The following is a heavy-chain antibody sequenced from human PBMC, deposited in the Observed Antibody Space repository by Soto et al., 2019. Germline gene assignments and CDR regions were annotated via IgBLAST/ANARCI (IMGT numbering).Heavy chain of an antibody. CDR2: IWYDGSNK. V-gene: IGHV3-33*01. Sequence: QVQLVESGGGVVQGGRSLRLSCAASGFTFSSYGMHWVRQAPGKGLEWVAVIWYDGSNKYYADSVKGRFTISRDNSKNTLYLQVNSLRAEDTAVYYCARDQTPPRVFDYWGQGTLVTVSS. CDR1: GFTFSSYG. D-gene: IGHD2-15*01. J-gene: IGHJ4*02. CDR3: ARDQTPPRVFDY.